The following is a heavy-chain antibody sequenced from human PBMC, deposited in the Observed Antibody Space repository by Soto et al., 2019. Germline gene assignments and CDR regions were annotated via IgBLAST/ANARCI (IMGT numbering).Heavy chain of an antibody. V-gene: IGHV1-18*04. J-gene: IGHJ6*02. CDR1: GYTFTSYG. Sequence: GASVKVSCKASGYTFTSYGISWVRQAPGQGLEWMGWISAYNGNTNYAQKLQGRVTMTTDTSTSIAYMELRSLRSDDTAVYYCARGSSSWYDYYYYGMDVWGQGTTVTVSS. CDR3: ARGSSSWYDYYYYGMDV. D-gene: IGHD6-13*01. CDR2: ISAYNGNT.